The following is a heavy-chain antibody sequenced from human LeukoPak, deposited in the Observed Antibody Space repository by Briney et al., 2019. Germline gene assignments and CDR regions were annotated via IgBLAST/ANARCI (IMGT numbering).Heavy chain of an antibody. J-gene: IGHJ3*02. CDR1: GGSFSGYY. D-gene: IGHD5-12*01. V-gene: IGHV4-34*01. Sequence: PSETLSLTCAVYGGSFSGYYWSWIRHPPGKGLEWIGEINHSGSTNYNPSLKSRVTISVDTSKNQFSLKLSSVTAADTAVHYCARVGPIVATIDDAFDIWGQGTMVTVSS. CDR3: ARVGPIVATIDDAFDI. CDR2: INHSGST.